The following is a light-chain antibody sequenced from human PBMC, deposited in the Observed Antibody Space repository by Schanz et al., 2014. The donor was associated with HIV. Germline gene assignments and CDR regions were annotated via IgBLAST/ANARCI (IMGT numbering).Light chain of an antibody. J-gene: IGKJ4*02. Sequence: EIVLTQSPDTLSLSPGERATLSCRASQSLGSNFLAWYQQKPGQAPRLLIFGASNRATGIPDRFSGSESGTDFTLTISRVEPEDYAVYYCQQYDSPPWTFGGGTEVDI. CDR1: QSLGSNF. CDR2: GAS. CDR3: QQYDSPPWT. V-gene: IGKV3-20*01.